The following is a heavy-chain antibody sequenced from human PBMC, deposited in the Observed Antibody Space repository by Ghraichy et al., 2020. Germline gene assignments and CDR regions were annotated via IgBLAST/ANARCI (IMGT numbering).Heavy chain of an antibody. D-gene: IGHD6-13*01. J-gene: IGHJ5*02. CDR3: ARSLVAAARSRDNWFDP. V-gene: IGHV3-23*01. CDR2: ISGSGGST. CDR1: GFTFSSYA. Sequence: GALRLSCAASGFTFSSYAMSWVRQAPGKGLEWVSAISGSGGSTYYADSVKGRFTISRDNSKNTLYLQMNSLRAEDTAVYYCARSLVAAARSRDNWFDPWGQGTLVTVSS.